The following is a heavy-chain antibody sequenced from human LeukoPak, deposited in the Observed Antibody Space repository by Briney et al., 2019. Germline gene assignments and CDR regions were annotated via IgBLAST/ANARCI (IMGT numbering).Heavy chain of an antibody. V-gene: IGHV3-48*01. CDR3: ARNLFLEWL. CDR1: GFTFSSYS. J-gene: IGHJ4*02. CDR2: ISSSSSTI. Sequence: PGGSLRPSCAASGFTFSSYSMNWVRQAPGKGLEWVSYISSSSSTINYADSVKGRFTISRDNAKNSLYLQMNSLRAEDTAVYYCARNLFLEWLRGQGTLVTVSS. D-gene: IGHD3-3*01.